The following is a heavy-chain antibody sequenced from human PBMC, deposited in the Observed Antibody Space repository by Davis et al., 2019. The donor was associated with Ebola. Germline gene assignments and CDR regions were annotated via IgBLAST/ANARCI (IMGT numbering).Heavy chain of an antibody. CDR1: GFTFGSYA. CDR3: ARRSQGYCSGASCYAGWGY. Sequence: PGGSLRLSCAASGFTFGSYAMSWVRQAPGKGLEWVSAISGSGGDIYYADSVRGRFTISRDNSKNTLYLQMNSLGADDTAVYYCARRSQGYCSGASCYAGWGYWGQGTLVTVSS. V-gene: IGHV3-23*01. CDR2: ISGSGGDI. J-gene: IGHJ4*02. D-gene: IGHD2-15*01.